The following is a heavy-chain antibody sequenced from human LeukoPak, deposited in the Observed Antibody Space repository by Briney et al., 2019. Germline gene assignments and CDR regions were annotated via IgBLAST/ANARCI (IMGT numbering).Heavy chain of an antibody. CDR1: GGSISITDYY. Sequence: SETLSLTCTVSGGSISITDYYWGWVRQPPGKGLEWIGSVSYSGSTYYNPSLKSRVTISIATSKNQFSLKLRSVTATDTAVYYCARDQNYYDSSGYDWFDPWGQGTLVTVSS. J-gene: IGHJ5*02. D-gene: IGHD3-22*01. V-gene: IGHV4-39*02. CDR3: ARDQNYYDSSGYDWFDP. CDR2: VSYSGST.